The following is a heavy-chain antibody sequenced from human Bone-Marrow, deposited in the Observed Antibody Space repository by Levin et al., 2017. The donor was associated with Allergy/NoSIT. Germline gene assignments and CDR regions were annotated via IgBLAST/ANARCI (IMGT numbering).Heavy chain of an antibody. V-gene: IGHV4-59*08. J-gene: IGHJ4*02. D-gene: IGHD5-18*01. CDR3: ARHYGYSYGNYYFDY. CDR1: GGSISSYY. Sequence: SQTLSLTCTVSGGSISSYYWSWIRQPPGKGLEWIGYIYYSGSTNYNPSLKSRVTISVDTSKNLFSLKLSSVTAADTAVYYCARHYGYSYGNYYFDYWGQGTLVTVSS. CDR2: IYYSGST.